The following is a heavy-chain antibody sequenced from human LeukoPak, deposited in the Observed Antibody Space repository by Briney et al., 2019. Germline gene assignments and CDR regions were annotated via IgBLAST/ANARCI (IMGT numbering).Heavy chain of an antibody. D-gene: IGHD4-17*01. J-gene: IGHJ4*02. CDR3: ASRKPYYGDYTDY. CDR1: GGFFSCYY. V-gene: IGHV4-34*01. CDR2: INHSGST. Sequence: PSETLSLTCAVYGGFFSCYYWSWIRQPPGKGLDWIGEINHSGSTNYNPSLKSRVTISVDTSKNQFSLKLSSVTAADTAVYYCASRKPYYGDYTDYWGQGTLVTVSS.